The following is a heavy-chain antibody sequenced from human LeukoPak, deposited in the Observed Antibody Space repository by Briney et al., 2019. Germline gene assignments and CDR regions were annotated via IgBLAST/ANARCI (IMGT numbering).Heavy chain of an antibody. Sequence: SQTLSLTCAISGDSVSSNSVGWHWIRQSPSRGLEWLGKTYYRSKWYKDSAVSVKGRITINPDTSKNHFSLQLDSVTPEDTAVYYCARTYNYAFDYWGQGTLVTVSS. D-gene: IGHD5-18*01. CDR2: TYYRSKWYK. CDR1: GDSVSSNSVG. CDR3: ARTYNYAFDY. V-gene: IGHV6-1*01. J-gene: IGHJ4*02.